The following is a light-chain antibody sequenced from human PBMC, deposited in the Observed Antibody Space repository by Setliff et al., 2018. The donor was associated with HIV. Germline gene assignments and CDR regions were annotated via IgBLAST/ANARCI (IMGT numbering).Light chain of an antibody. V-gene: IGLV2-11*01. CDR2: DVT. Sequence: QSALTQPRSVSGSPGQSVTFSCTGSSSDVGAYDYVSWYQQHPGTAPKPIIYDVTKRPSGVPDRFSGSKSGTSASLVIRGLRSEDEADYYCSAWDDSLTASYVFGSGTKVTV. CDR1: SSDVGAYDY. J-gene: IGLJ1*01. CDR3: SAWDDSLTASYV.